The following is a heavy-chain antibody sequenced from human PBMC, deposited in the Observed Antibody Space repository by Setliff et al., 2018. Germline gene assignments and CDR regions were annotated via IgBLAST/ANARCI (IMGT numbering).Heavy chain of an antibody. D-gene: IGHD3-10*01. CDR3: TTAGSSDWVPIAY. J-gene: IGHJ4*02. V-gene: IGHV3-15*05. CDR2: VKSKSEGGTT. Sequence: LRLSCAASGFTFSSYWMSWVRQAPGKGLEWVGRVKSKSEGGTTHYAGPVKGRITVSRDDSKNTLYLDLNSLQIEDTAVYYCTTAGSSDWVPIAYWGQGTLVTISS. CDR1: GFTFSSYW.